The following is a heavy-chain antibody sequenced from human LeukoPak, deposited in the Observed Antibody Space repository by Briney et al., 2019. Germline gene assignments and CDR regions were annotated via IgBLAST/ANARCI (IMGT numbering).Heavy chain of an antibody. CDR2: ISYDASNK. V-gene: IGHV3-30*18. CDR1: GFTFSSYA. Sequence: PGGSLRLSCATSGFTFSSYAMHWVRQAPGKGLEWVTIISYDASNKYYADSVKGRFTITRDNSKNTLYLQLDSLRPEDTAVYYCAKSRLVAVVAAYMDVWGKGTTVTV. D-gene: IGHD2-15*01. J-gene: IGHJ6*03. CDR3: AKSRLVAVVAAYMDV.